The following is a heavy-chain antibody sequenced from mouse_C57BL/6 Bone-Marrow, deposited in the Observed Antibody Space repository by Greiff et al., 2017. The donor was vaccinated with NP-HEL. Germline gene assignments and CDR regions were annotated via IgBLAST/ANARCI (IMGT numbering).Heavy chain of an antibody. J-gene: IGHJ3*01. D-gene: IGHD2-1*01. Sequence: VQLQQSGAELARPGASVKLSCKASGYTFTSYGISWVKQRTGQGLEWIGEIYPRSGNTYYNEKFKGKATLTADKSSSTAYMELRSLTSEDSAVYFCAREDYGNYDRFAYLGQGTLVTVSA. V-gene: IGHV1-81*01. CDR1: GYTFTSYG. CDR2: IYPRSGNT. CDR3: AREDYGNYDRFAY.